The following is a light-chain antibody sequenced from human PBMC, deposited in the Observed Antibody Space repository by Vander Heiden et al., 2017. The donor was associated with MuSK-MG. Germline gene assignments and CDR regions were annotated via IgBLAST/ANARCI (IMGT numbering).Light chain of an antibody. CDR2: RDN. Sequence: QSVLTQPPSASATPGQRVTISCSGSSSNIGSNYVYWYQQLPGAAPKVLVIRDNRRPSGVPDRFATSKSGTSASLAISGLRSEDEADYYCSAWDDTLRGLVFGGGTKLTVL. J-gene: IGLJ2*01. CDR3: SAWDDTLRGLV. V-gene: IGLV1-47*01. CDR1: SSNIGSNY.